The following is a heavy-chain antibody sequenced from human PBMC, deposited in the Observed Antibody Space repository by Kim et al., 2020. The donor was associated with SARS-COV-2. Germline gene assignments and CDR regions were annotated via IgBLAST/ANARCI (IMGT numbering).Heavy chain of an antibody. J-gene: IGHJ4*02. CDR2: IYPGDSDT. D-gene: IGHD3-16*02. CDR3: ARHVQAWGSYRYFDY. CDR1: GYSFTSYW. V-gene: IGHV5-51*01. Sequence: GESLKISCKGSGYSFTSYWIGWVRQMPGKGLEWMGIIYPGDSDTRYSPSFQGQVTISADKSISTAYLQWSSLKASDTAMYYCARHVQAWGSYRYFDYWGQGTLVTVSS.